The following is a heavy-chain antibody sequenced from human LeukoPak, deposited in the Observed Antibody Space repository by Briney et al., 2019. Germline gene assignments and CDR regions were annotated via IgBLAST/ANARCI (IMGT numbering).Heavy chain of an antibody. CDR3: ARDNIPRDSSGWYFDY. D-gene: IGHD6-19*01. CDR2: ISGSGGST. CDR1: GFTFSSYA. Sequence: GGSLRLSCAASGFTFSSYAMSWVRQAPGKGLEWVSAISGSGGSTYYADSVKGRFTISRDNSKNTLYLQMNSLRAEDTAVYYCARDNIPRDSSGWYFDYWGQGTLVTVSS. J-gene: IGHJ4*02. V-gene: IGHV3-23*01.